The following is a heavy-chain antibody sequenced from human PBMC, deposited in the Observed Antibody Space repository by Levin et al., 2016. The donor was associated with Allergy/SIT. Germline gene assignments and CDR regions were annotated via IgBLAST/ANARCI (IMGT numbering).Heavy chain of an antibody. V-gene: IGHV3-23*01. J-gene: IGHJ3*02. Sequence: GESLKISCAASGFTFSSYAMSWVRQAPGKGLEWVSAISGSGGSTYYADSVKGRFTISRDNSKNTLYLQMNSLRAEDTAVYYCAKPMTTLRKNAFDIWGQGTMVTVSS. CDR1: GFTFSSYA. CDR2: ISGSGGST. D-gene: IGHD4-17*01. CDR3: AKPMTTLRKNAFDI.